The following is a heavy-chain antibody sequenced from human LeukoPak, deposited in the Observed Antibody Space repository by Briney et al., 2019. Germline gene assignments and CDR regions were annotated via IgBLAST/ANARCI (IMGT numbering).Heavy chain of an antibody. D-gene: IGHD2-8*01. V-gene: IGHV4-59*01. CDR2: IYYSGST. Sequence: TSETLSLTCTVSGGSISSYYWSWIRQPPGEGLEWIGYIYYSGSTNYNPSLKSRVTISVDTSKNQFSLKLSSVTAADTAVYYCASGVLYSKWDYYYGMDVWGQGTTVTVSS. J-gene: IGHJ6*02. CDR1: GGSISSYY. CDR3: ASGVLYSKWDYYYGMDV.